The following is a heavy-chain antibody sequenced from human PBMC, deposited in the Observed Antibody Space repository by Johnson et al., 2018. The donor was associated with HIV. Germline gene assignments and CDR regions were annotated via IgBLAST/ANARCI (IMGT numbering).Heavy chain of an antibody. Sequence: VQLVESGGGVVQPGRSLRLSCAASGFTFSSYGMHWVRQAPGKGLEWVAVISYDGSNKYYADSVKGRFTISRDNSKNTLYLQMNSMRAEDTAVYYCALVLGYCSGGSCYDAFDIWGQGTMVTVSS. CDR1: GFTFSSYG. CDR3: ALVLGYCSGGSCYDAFDI. J-gene: IGHJ3*02. V-gene: IGHV3-30*03. D-gene: IGHD2-15*01. CDR2: ISYDGSNK.